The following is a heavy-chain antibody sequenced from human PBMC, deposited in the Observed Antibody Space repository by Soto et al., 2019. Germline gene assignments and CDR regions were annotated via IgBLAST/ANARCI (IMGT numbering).Heavy chain of an antibody. J-gene: IGHJ2*01. D-gene: IGHD1-1*01. V-gene: IGHV3-23*01. CDR2: MSGSGGST. CDR1: GFTFSSSA. Sequence: GGSLRLSCAASGFTFSSSAMSWVRQAPGKGLEWVSAMSGSGGSTYYADSVQGRFTISRENSKNTLYLQMTSRRAEDMAVYYCAKVRWNDYWYFDLWGRGPLVTVSS. CDR3: AKVRWNDYWYFDL.